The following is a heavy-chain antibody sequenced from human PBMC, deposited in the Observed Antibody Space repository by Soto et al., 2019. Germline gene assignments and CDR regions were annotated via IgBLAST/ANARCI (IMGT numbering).Heavy chain of an antibody. Sequence: ASVKLSCKASGSTFSSYAISWVRQAPGQGLEWMGGIIPIFGTANYAQKFQGRVTITADKSTSTAYMELSSLRSEDTAVYYCASAPPRYSSSRQYYYYGMDGWGQGTAVTVSS. CDR3: ASAPPRYSSSRQYYYYGMDG. CDR1: GSTFSSYA. CDR2: IIPIFGTA. D-gene: IGHD6-6*01. V-gene: IGHV1-69*06. J-gene: IGHJ6*02.